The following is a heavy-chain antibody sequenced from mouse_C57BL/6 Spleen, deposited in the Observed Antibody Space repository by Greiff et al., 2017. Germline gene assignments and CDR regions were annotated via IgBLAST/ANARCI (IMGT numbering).Heavy chain of an antibody. CDR3: ARNGYYGSSYYFDY. J-gene: IGHJ2*01. CDR1: GYTFTSYW. V-gene: IGHV1-69*01. CDR2: IDPSDSYT. D-gene: IGHD1-1*01. Sequence: VQLQQPGAELVMPGASVKLSCKASGYTFTSYWMHWVKQRPGQGLEWIGEIDPSDSYTNYNQKFKGKSTLTVDKSSSTAYMQLSSLTSEDSAVYYCARNGYYGSSYYFDYWGQGTTLTVSS.